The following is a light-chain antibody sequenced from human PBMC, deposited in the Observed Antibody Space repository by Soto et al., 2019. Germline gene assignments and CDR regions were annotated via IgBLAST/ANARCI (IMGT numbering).Light chain of an antibody. J-gene: IGLJ2*01. Sequence: QSALTQPASVSGSPGQSITISCTGTSSDVGSYNLVSWYQQHPGKAPKIMIYEVSKRPSGVSNRFSGSKSGNTASLTISGLQAGDGADYYFCSYACSSPAVFGGGTKLTVL. V-gene: IGLV2-23*02. CDR1: SSDVGSYNL. CDR3: CSYACSSPAV. CDR2: EVS.